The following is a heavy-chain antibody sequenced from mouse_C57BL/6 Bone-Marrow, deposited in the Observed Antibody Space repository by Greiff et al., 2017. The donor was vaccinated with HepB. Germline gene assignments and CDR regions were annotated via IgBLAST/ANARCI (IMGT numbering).Heavy chain of an antibody. CDR1: GYTFTSYW. CDR3: ARGGLRGYFDY. J-gene: IGHJ2*01. V-gene: IGHV1-69*01. CDR2: IDPSDSYT. Sequence: QVQLQPGAELVMPGASVKLSCKASGYTFTSYWMHWVKQRPGQGLEWIREIDPSDSYTNYNQKFKGKSTLTVDKSSSTAYMQLSSLTSEDSAVYYGARGGLRGYFDYWGQGTTLTVSS. D-gene: IGHD2-4*01.